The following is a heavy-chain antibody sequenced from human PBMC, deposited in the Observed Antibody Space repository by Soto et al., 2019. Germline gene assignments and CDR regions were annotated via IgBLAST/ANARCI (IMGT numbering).Heavy chain of an antibody. CDR2: IYYSGST. J-gene: IGHJ4*02. CDR3: ARDVVGSDYFDS. D-gene: IGHD1-26*01. Sequence: PSETLSLTCTVSGGSISSGGYYWSWIRQHPGKGLEWIGYIYYSGSTYYNPSLKSRVTISVDTSKNQFSLKLSSVTAADTAVYYCARDVVGSDYFDSWGQGTLVTVSS. CDR1: GGSISSGGYY. V-gene: IGHV4-31*03.